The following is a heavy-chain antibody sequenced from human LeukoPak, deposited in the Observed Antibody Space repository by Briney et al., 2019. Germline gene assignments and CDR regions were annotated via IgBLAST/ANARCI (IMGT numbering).Heavy chain of an antibody. CDR1: GYTFTGYY. D-gene: IGHD1-1*01. CDR3: APGRNWNDANDAFDI. Sequence: ASVKVSCKASGYTFTGYYMHWVRQAPGQGLEWMGWINPNSGGTNYAQKFQGRVTMTRDTSISTAYMELSRLRSDDTAVYYCAPGRNWNDANDAFDIWGQGTMVTVSS. CDR2: INPNSGGT. V-gene: IGHV1-2*02. J-gene: IGHJ3*02.